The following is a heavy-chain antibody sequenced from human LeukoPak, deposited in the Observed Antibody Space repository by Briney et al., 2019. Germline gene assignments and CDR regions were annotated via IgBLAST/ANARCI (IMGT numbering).Heavy chain of an antibody. Sequence: PSETLSLTCAVSGGSISSGGYSWSWIRQPPGKGLEWIGYIYYSGSTYYNPSLKSRVTISVDTSKNQFSLKLSSVTAADTAVYYCARGYSGYDFLAAFDYWGQGTLVTVSS. V-gene: IGHV4-30-4*07. J-gene: IGHJ4*02. CDR2: IYYSGST. CDR1: GGSISSGGYS. D-gene: IGHD5-12*01. CDR3: ARGYSGYDFLAAFDY.